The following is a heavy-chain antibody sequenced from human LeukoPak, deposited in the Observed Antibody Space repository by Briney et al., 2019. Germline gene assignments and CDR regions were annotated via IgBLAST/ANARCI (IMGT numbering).Heavy chain of an antibody. D-gene: IGHD5-18*01. CDR2: MSVNGINK. CDR3: ARARIQLWFSRPGAFDI. J-gene: IGHJ3*02. Sequence: GTSLRLSCVASGFSFSSYSIHWVRRVPGKGLEWVAVMSVNGINKYYADSVRGRFTVSRDISKNTQFLQMNSLRFEDTAVYFCARARIQLWFSRPGAFDIWGQGTMVTVSS. CDR1: GFSFSSYS. V-gene: IGHV3-30-3*01.